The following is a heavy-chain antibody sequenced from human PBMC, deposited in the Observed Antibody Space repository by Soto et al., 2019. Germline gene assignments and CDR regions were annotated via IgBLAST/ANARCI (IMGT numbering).Heavy chain of an antibody. J-gene: IGHJ3*02. D-gene: IGHD2-2*01. CDR1: GYTFTSYG. V-gene: IGHV1-18*01. CDR3: ARARVVVVPANTRPRRNGAFDI. Sequence: QVQLVQSGAEVKKPGASVKVSCKASGYTFTSYGISWVRQAPGQGLEWMGWISAYNGNTNYAQKLQGRVTMTTDTSTSTAYMELRSLRADDTAVYYCARARVVVVPANTRPRRNGAFDIWGQGTMVTVSS. CDR2: ISAYNGNT.